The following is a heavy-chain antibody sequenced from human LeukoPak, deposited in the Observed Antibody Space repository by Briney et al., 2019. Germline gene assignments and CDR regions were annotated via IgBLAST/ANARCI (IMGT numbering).Heavy chain of an antibody. CDR3: ARDLRGIVVVVAATPGDY. CDR1: GYTFTSYY. D-gene: IGHD2-15*01. CDR2: INPSGGST. J-gene: IGHJ4*02. V-gene: IGHV1-46*01. Sequence: ASVKVSCKASGYTFTSYYMHWVRQAPGQGLEWMGIINPSGGSTSYAQKFQGRVTMTRDTSTSTVYMELSSLRSEDTAVYYCARDLRGIVVVVAATPGDYWGQGTLVAVSS.